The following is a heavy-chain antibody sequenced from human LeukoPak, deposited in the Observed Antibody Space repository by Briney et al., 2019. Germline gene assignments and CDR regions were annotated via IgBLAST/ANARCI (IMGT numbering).Heavy chain of an antibody. J-gene: IGHJ4*02. CDR1: GFTFSKYW. CDR3: ARDRGSSGWYEFDY. Sequence: PGGSLRLSCAASGFTFSKYWMLWVRQAPGKGLDSVSRINTDGTVTTYADSVKGRFTVSRDNADNTMFLQMNSVRDEDTAVYYCARDRGSSGWYEFDYWGQGTLVTVSS. CDR2: INTDGTVT. D-gene: IGHD6-19*01. V-gene: IGHV3-74*01.